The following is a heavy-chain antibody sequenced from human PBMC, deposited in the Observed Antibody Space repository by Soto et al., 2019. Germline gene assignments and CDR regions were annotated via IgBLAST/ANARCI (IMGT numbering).Heavy chain of an antibody. V-gene: IGHV1-69*05. CDR3: AREVVVAAMGWFDP. CDR1: GGTFSSYA. Sequence: QVQLVQSGAEVKKPGSSVKVSCKASGGTFSSYAISWVRQAPGQGLEWMGGIIPNFGKANYAQKFQGRVTITTDESTSTAYMELRSLRSEDTPVYYCAREVVVAAMGWFDPWGQGTLVTVSS. D-gene: IGHD2-15*01. CDR2: IIPNFGKA. J-gene: IGHJ5*02.